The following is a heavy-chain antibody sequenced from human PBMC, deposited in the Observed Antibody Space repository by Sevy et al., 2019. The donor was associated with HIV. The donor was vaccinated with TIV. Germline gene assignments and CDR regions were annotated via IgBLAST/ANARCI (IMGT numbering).Heavy chain of an antibody. J-gene: IGHJ5*02. CDR1: GYSFTKYW. Sequence: GESLKISCQASGYSFTKYWLAWVRQTPGKGLEWMGIIYPGDSDTRYSPSFQGQVIISVDTSINTAYLQWRSLKTSGTAMYFCAKYSGSPSRGLDPWGQGTLVTVSS. CDR2: IYPGDSDT. D-gene: IGHD1-26*01. V-gene: IGHV5-51*01. CDR3: AKYSGSPSRGLDP.